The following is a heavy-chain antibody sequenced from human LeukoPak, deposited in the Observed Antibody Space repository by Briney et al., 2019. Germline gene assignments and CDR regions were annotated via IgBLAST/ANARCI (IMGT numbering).Heavy chain of an antibody. J-gene: IGHJ4*02. V-gene: IGHV3-21*01. CDR1: GFTFSSYS. CDR2: ISNSSSYI. Sequence: TGGSLRLSCAASGFTFSSYSMNWVRQAPGKGLEWVSSISNSSSYIYYADSVKGRFTISRDNAKNSLYLQMNSLRAEDTGVYYCARRIAVADNYFDYWGQGTLVTVSS. CDR3: ARRIAVADNYFDY. D-gene: IGHD6-19*01.